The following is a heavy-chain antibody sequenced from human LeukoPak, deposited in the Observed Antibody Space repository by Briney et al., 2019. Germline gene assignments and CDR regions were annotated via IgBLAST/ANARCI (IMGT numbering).Heavy chain of an antibody. CDR1: GGSFSGYY. D-gene: IGHD3-10*01. Sequence: SETLSLTCAVYGGSFSGYYWSWIRQPPGKGLEWIGEINHSGSTYYNPSLKSRVTISVDTSKNQFSLKLSSVTAADTAVYYCARAHKYYGSGSYWADWGQGTLVTVSS. J-gene: IGHJ4*02. CDR2: INHSGST. CDR3: ARAHKYYGSGSYWAD. V-gene: IGHV4-34*01.